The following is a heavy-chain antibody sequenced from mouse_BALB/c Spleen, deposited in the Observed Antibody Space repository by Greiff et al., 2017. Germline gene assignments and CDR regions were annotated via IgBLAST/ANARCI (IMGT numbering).Heavy chain of an antibody. D-gene: IGHD4-1*01. CDR3: AREELTGSYLYFDV. Sequence: VQLQQSGPELVRPGVSVKISCTGSGYTFTDYAMHWVKQSHAKSLEWIGVISTYYGNTNYNQKFKGKATLTVDKSSSTAYMELARLTSEDSAIYYGAREELTGSYLYFDVWGAGTTVTVSS. J-gene: IGHJ1*01. V-gene: IGHV1-67*01. CDR2: ISTYYGNT. CDR1: GYTFTDYA.